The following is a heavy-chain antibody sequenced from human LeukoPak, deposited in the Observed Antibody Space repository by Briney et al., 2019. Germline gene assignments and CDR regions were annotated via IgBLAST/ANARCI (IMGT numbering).Heavy chain of an antibody. CDR1: GGSISSYY. V-gene: IGHV4-4*07. Sequence: PSETLSLICTVSGGSISSYYWSWIRQPAGKGLEWIGRIYTSGSTNYNPSLKSRVTMSVDTSKNQFSLKLSSVTAADTAVYYCARERKSSGWVNYYYYYYMDVWGKGTTVTISS. CDR2: IYTSGST. J-gene: IGHJ6*03. CDR3: ARERKSSGWVNYYYYYYMDV. D-gene: IGHD6-19*01.